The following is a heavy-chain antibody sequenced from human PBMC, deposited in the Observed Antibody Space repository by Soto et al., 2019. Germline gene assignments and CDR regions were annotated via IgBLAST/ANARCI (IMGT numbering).Heavy chain of an antibody. CDR3: ARRYGGAFDI. Sequence: PSETLSLTCTVSGDSISSGDYYWSWIRQPPGKGLEWIGCIYYSGSTNYNPSLKSRVTISVDTSKNQFSLKLSSVTAADTAVYYCARRYGGAFDIWGQGTMVTV. J-gene: IGHJ3*02. CDR1: GDSISSGDYY. CDR2: IYYSGST. V-gene: IGHV4-30-4*01. D-gene: IGHD3-10*01.